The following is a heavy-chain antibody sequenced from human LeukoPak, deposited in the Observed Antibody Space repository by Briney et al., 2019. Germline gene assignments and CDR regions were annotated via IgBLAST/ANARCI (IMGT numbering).Heavy chain of an antibody. CDR3: ARPTGYGDYEPYYFDY. V-gene: IGHV3-33*08. CDR1: GFTFSSYA. Sequence: PGGSLRLSCAASGFTFSSYAMHWVRQAPGKGLEWVAVIWYDGSNKYYADSVKGRFTISRDNSKNTLYLQMNSLRAEDTAVYYCARPTGYGDYEPYYFDYWGQGTLVTVSS. D-gene: IGHD4-17*01. J-gene: IGHJ4*02. CDR2: IWYDGSNK.